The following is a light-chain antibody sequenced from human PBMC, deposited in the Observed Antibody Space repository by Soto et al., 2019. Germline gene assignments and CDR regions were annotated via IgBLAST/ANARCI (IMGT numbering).Light chain of an antibody. Sequence: ASQMTQSPSSLSASVGDRVTITCRASQGITDDLNWYQQKPGKAPKLLIYAASSSQSGVTARFSGSGSGTDFILTITSLRPEDFATYYCQQDHAFPFTFGGGTKVEIK. CDR1: QGITDD. V-gene: IGKV1-6*02. J-gene: IGKJ4*01. CDR3: QQDHAFPFT. CDR2: AAS.